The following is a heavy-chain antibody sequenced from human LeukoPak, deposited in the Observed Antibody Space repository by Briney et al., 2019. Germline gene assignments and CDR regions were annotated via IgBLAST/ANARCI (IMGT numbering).Heavy chain of an antibody. D-gene: IGHD3-10*01. J-gene: IGHJ4*02. CDR2: IYYSGST. Sequence: SETLSLTCTVSGGSISSYYWSWLRQPPGKGLEGIGYIYYSGSTNYNPSLKSRVTISVDTSKNQFSLKLSSVTAADTAVYYCARHGNYYGSGSYYEWGQGTLVTVSS. CDR3: ARHGNYYGSGSYYE. CDR1: GGSISSYY. V-gene: IGHV4-59*08.